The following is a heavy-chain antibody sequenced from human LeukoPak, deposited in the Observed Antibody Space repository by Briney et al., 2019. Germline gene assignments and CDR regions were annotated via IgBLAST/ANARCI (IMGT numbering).Heavy chain of an antibody. V-gene: IGHV1-2*06. CDR1: GYTFTGYH. D-gene: IGHD5-24*01. Sequence: ASVKVSCKASGYTFTGYHMHWVRQAPGQGLEWMGRINPNSGGTNYAQKFQGRVTMTRDTSISTAYMELSRLRSDDTAVYYCARDGSMATTQDDYWGQGTLVTVSS. CDR3: ARDGSMATTQDDY. CDR2: INPNSGGT. J-gene: IGHJ4*02.